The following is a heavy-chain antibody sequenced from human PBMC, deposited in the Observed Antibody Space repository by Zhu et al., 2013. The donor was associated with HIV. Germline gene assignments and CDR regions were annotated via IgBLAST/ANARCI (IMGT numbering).Heavy chain of an antibody. Sequence: QVQLVQSGAEVKRPGASVKVSCKASGYTFTDYYLHWVRQAPGQGLEWMGWINPNIGGANYAQKFQGRVAMNRDTSITTAYMELSSLGSDDTAVYYCTRLPGNYYGMDVWGQGTTVTVSS. J-gene: IGHJ6*02. V-gene: IGHV1-2*02. CDR2: INPNIGGA. CDR3: TRLPGNYYGMDV. CDR1: GYTFTDYY.